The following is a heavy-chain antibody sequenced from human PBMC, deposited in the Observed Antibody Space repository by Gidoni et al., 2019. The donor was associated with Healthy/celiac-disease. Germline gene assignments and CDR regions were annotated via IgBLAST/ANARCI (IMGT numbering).Heavy chain of an antibody. V-gene: IGHV4-39*01. Sequence: QLQLQESGPGLVTPSETLSLTCTVSGGSISSSSYYWGWIRQPPGKGLEWIGSIYYSGSTYYNPSLKSRVTISVDTSKNQFSLKLSSVTAADTAVYYCARPRGGIAARFGIDYWGQGTLVTVSS. CDR2: IYYSGST. D-gene: IGHD6-6*01. J-gene: IGHJ4*02. CDR3: ARPRGGIAARFGIDY. CDR1: GGSISSSSYY.